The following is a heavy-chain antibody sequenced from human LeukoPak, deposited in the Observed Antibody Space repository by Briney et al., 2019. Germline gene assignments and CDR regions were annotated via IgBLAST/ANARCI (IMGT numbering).Heavy chain of an antibody. D-gene: IGHD4-17*01. CDR1: GYTFTSYY. V-gene: IGHV1-46*03. Sequence: ASVKVSCKASGYTFTSYYMHWVRQAPGQGLEWMGIIHPSGGSTSYAQKFQGRVTMTRDTSTSTVYMELSSLRSEDTAVYYCARDSPDKTTVNWFDPWGQGTLVTVSS. CDR3: ARDSPDKTTVNWFDP. J-gene: IGHJ5*02. CDR2: IHPSGGST.